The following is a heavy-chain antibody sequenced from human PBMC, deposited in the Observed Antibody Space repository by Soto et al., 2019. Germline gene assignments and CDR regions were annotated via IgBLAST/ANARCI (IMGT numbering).Heavy chain of an antibody. CDR3: AKDLKSSSWYGRGFDP. V-gene: IGHV3-23*01. J-gene: IGHJ5*02. CDR2: ISGSGGST. D-gene: IGHD6-13*01. Sequence: GGSLRLSCAASGFTFSSYAMSWVRQAPGKGLEWVSAISGSGGSTYYADSVKGRFTISRDNSKNTLYLQMNSLRAEDTAVYYCAKDLKSSSWYGRGFDPWGQGTLVTVSS. CDR1: GFTFSSYA.